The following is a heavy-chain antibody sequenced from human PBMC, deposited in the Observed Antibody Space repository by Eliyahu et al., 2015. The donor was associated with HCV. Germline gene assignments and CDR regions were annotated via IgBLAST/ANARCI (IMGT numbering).Heavy chain of an antibody. J-gene: IGHJ4*02. V-gene: IGHV3-23*01. Sequence: EVQLLESGGVLVQPGGSLILSCAASGFTFXSHVMSWVRXAPGKGLEWVSTISGSGRSTYYADSVKGRFTISRENSKNTLYLQMDSLRVEDTAVYYCARDQGQHVFGQYHFEFWGQGTLVTVSA. CDR3: ARDQGQHVFGQYHFEF. CDR1: GFTFXSHV. D-gene: IGHD6-6*01. CDR2: ISGSGRST.